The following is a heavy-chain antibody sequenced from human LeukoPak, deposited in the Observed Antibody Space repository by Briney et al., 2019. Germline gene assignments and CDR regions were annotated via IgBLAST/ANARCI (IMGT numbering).Heavy chain of an antibody. CDR2: IEKDSSSA. D-gene: IGHD3-16*01. V-gene: IGHV3-23*05. Sequence: PGASLRLSCAASGFIFSNYAMSWVRQAPGKGLEWVSTIEKDSSSAYYADSVKGRFTISRDNSKNTLYLQKTSLRAEDTAVFFCAKRQGAEITDWYLDFWGRGTLVTVSS. CDR3: AKRQGAEITDWYLDF. J-gene: IGHJ2*01. CDR1: GFIFSNYA.